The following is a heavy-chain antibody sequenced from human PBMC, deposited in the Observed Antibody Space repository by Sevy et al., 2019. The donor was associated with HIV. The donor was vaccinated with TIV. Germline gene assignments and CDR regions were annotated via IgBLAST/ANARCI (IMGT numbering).Heavy chain of an antibody. CDR3: TARNCDF. CDR1: GLTLSYAW. V-gene: IGHV3-15*07. J-gene: IGHJ4*02. Sequence: GGSLRLSCAASGLTLSYAWMNWVRQAPGKGLEWVGHIKSESDGGTTDFATPVKGRFIISRDDSKNTLYLQMNSLKTGDTAVYYCTARNCDFWGRGTLVTVSS. CDR2: IKSESDGGTT.